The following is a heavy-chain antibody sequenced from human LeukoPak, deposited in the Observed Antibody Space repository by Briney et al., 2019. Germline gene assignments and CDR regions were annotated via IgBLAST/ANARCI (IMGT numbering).Heavy chain of an antibody. D-gene: IGHD3-10*02. Sequence: SETLSLTCTVSGGSISSTSYYWGWIRQPPGKGLEWIGSIYYSGTAYYNPSLKSRFTISVDTSKNQFSLKMSSVTAADTAVYHCARANGYYYVHGSFQPSFWFDPWGQGTLVTVSS. CDR3: ARANGYYYVHGSFQPSFWFDP. V-gene: IGHV4-39*07. CDR2: IYYSGTA. CDR1: GGSISSTSYY. J-gene: IGHJ5*02.